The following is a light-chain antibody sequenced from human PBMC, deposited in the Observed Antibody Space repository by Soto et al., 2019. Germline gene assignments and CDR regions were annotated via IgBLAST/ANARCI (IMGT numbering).Light chain of an antibody. V-gene: IGKV3-20*01. CDR3: QQYVTSPLT. Sequence: EIVLTQSPGTLSLSPGERATLSCRASQSVSSNYLAWYQQKPGQAPRLFIYAASSRATGIPDRFSGSGSGTDFTLTISRLEPEDFAVYYCQQYVTSPLTFGQGTKVEIK. CDR1: QSVSSNY. J-gene: IGKJ1*01. CDR2: AAS.